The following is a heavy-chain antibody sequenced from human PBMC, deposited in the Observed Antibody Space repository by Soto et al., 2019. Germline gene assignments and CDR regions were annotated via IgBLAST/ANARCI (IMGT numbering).Heavy chain of an antibody. V-gene: IGHV1-69*06. Sequence: SVKVSCKASGGGNLRDYRTTWGRRAPGQGLEWMGWIITKNGTANYAQNFQGRVTITADTSASTAYMELSSLRSEDTAVYYCARDRYTLDSSTWYFDYWGQGTLVTVSS. CDR2: IITKNGTA. CDR3: ARDRYTLDSSTWYFDY. J-gene: IGHJ4*02. D-gene: IGHD6-13*01. CDR1: GGGNLRDYR.